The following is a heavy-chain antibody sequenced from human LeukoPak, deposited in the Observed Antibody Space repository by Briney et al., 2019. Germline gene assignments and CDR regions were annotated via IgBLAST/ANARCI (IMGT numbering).Heavy chain of an antibody. CDR2: IYYSGST. D-gene: IGHD6-6*01. V-gene: IGHV4-59*01. CDR3: ARVLYSSSWGPQECFDP. J-gene: IGHJ5*02. CDR1: GGSISSYY. Sequence: PSETLSLTCTVSGGSISSYYWSWIRQPPGKGLEWIGYIYYSGSTNYNPSLKSRVTISVDTSKNQFSLKLSSVTAADTAVYYCARVLYSSSWGPQECFDPWGQGTLVTVSS.